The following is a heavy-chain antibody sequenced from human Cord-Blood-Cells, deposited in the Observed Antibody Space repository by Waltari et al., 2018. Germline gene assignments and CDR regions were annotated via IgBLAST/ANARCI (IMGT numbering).Heavy chain of an antibody. V-gene: IGHV4-34*01. J-gene: IGHJ5*02. Sequence: QVQLQQWGAGLLKPSETLSLTCAVYGGSFSGYYWSWIRQPPGKGLEWIGEINHSGSTNYNPSLKSRVTISVDTSKNQFSQKLSSVTAADTAVYYCARGIVVVPAANWFDPWGQGTLVTVSS. CDR1: GGSFSGYY. D-gene: IGHD2-2*01. CDR3: ARGIVVVPAANWFDP. CDR2: INHSGST.